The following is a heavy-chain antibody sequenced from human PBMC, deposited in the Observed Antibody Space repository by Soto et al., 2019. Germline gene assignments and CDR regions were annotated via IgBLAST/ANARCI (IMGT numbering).Heavy chain of an antibody. D-gene: IGHD6-13*01. CDR2: INPSGGST. CDR1: EYTFTDYY. CDR3: ATAAYSTSWYDF. Sequence: QVQLVQSGAEVTKPGASVKLSCKSSEYTFTDYYIHWVRQAPGQGLEWMGLINPSGGSTSYAQKFQGRVTMTRDTSTSTVYMELSSLRSEDTAVYYCATAAYSTSWYDFWGQGTLVTVSS. V-gene: IGHV1-46*01. J-gene: IGHJ5*01.